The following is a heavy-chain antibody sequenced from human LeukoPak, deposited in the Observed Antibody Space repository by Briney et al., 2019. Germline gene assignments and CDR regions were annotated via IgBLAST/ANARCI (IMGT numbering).Heavy chain of an antibody. J-gene: IGHJ4*02. Sequence: GASVKVSCKASGYTFTTYGISWVRQAPGQGLEWMGWINPNSGGTNYAQKFQGRVTMTRDTSISTAYMELSRLRSDDTAVYYCARSSSGWALFDYWGQGTLVTVSS. CDR1: GYTFTTYG. D-gene: IGHD6-19*01. CDR2: INPNSGGT. V-gene: IGHV1-2*02. CDR3: ARSSSGWALFDY.